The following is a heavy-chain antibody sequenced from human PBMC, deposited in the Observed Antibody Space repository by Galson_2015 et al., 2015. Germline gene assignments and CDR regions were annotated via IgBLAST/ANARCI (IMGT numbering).Heavy chain of an antibody. Sequence: SETLSLTCTVSGGSISSSSYYWGWIRQPPGKGLEWIGSIYYSGSTYYNPSLKSRVTISVDTSKNQFSLKLSSVTAADTAVYYCARRDSSSWDSPVFDYWGQGTLVTVSS. CDR1: GGSISSSSYY. J-gene: IGHJ4*02. D-gene: IGHD6-13*01. CDR3: ARRDSSSWDSPVFDY. V-gene: IGHV4-39*01. CDR2: IYYSGST.